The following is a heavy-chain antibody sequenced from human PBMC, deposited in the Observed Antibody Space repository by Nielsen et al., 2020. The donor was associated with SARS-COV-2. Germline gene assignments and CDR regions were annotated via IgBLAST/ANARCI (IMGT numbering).Heavy chain of an antibody. J-gene: IGHJ4*02. CDR1: GDSINSGPYF. CDR2: IYYSGST. Sequence: SETLSLTCTVSGDSINSGPYFWSWIRQYPGKGLEWIGYIYYSGSTNYNPSLKSRVTISVDTSKNQFSLKLSSVTAADTAVYYCARRTTVNNYFDYWGQGTLVTVSS. V-gene: IGHV4-61*01. D-gene: IGHD4-17*01. CDR3: ARRTTVNNYFDY.